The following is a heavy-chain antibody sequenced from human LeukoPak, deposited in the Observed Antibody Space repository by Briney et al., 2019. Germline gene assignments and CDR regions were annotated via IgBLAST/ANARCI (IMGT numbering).Heavy chain of an antibody. CDR3: AKDRGTVVRGLIIKPGYFDL. CDR2: ISYDGSIK. Sequence: GGSLRLSCAASGFSSYGIHWVRQAPGKGLEWVALISYDGSIKYYVDSVKGRFTISRDNSKKTVYLQMNSLRAEDTAVYYCAKDRGTVVRGLIIKPGYFDLWGRGTLVTVSS. D-gene: IGHD3-10*01. V-gene: IGHV3-30*02. J-gene: IGHJ2*01. CDR1: GFSSYG.